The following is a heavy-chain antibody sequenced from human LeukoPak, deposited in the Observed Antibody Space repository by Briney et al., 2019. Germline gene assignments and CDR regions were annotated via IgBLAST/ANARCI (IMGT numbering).Heavy chain of an antibody. Sequence: ASVKVSCKLSGYTLTELSMHWVRQAPGKGSEWMGGFDLEDGETIYAQKFQGRVTMTEDTSTDTAYMELSSLRSDDTAVYYCSSGGYYGSGSYTHDYWGQGTLVTVSS. CDR1: GYTLTELS. CDR2: FDLEDGET. J-gene: IGHJ4*02. V-gene: IGHV1-24*01. D-gene: IGHD3-10*01. CDR3: SSGGYYGSGSYTHDY.